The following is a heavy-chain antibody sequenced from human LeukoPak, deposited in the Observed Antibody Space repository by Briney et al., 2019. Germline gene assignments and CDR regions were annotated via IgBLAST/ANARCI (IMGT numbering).Heavy chain of an antibody. CDR3: ARDVGEYCSSTNCYASVY. CDR2: INPSSGGT. Sequence: GVSVKVSCKASGYTFTGYYIHWVRQAPGQGLEWMGWINPSSGGTNYAQKFQGRVTMTRDTSISTAYMELSRLRSDDTAVYYCARDVGEYCSSTNCYASVYWGQGTLVTVSS. V-gene: IGHV1-2*02. D-gene: IGHD2-2*01. J-gene: IGHJ4*02. CDR1: GYTFTGYY.